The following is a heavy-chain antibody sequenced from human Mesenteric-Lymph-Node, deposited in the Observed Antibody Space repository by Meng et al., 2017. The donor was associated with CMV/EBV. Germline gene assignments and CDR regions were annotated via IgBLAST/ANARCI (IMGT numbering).Heavy chain of an antibody. V-gene: IGHV3-15*01. CDR2: IRRKTDGGTT. Sequence: LTCQASGFTCSDAWMTWVRQAPGEGLEWVGRIRRKTDGGTTDYTAPVQGRFTISRDDSRNTLYLQMNSLKTEDTAVYYCTTGGNGYTYWGPGTLVTVSS. D-gene: IGHD6-13*01. CDR1: GFTCSDAW. CDR3: TTGGNGYTY. J-gene: IGHJ4*02.